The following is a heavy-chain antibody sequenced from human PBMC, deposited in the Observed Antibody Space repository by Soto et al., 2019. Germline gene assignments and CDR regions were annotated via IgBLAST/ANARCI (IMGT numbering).Heavy chain of an antibody. J-gene: IGHJ6*02. D-gene: IGHD6-13*01. CDR2: IYYSGST. V-gene: IGHV4-31*03. CDR1: GGPISSGGYY. CDR3: ARVSSSWYEGAYYYGMDV. Sequence: SETLSLTCTVSGGPISSGGYYWSWIRQHPGKGPEWIGYIYYSGSTYYNPSLKSRVTISVDTSKNQFSLKLSSVTAADTAVYYCARVSSSWYEGAYYYGMDVWGQGTTVTVSS.